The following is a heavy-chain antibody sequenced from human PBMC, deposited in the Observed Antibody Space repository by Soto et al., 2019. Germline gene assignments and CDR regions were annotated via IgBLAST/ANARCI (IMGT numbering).Heavy chain of an antibody. V-gene: IGHV5-51*01. D-gene: IGHD1-26*01. J-gene: IGHJ3*01. CDR2: IYPGDSET. CDR1: GYSFTNYW. CDR3: ARHEVGATSAFDL. Sequence: GESLKISCKATGYSFTNYWIGWVRQMSGKGLEWMGMIYPGDSETRVSPSFQGQVTISADKSITTAFLQWSSLKASDTAMYYCARHEVGATSAFDLWGQGTMVTVSS.